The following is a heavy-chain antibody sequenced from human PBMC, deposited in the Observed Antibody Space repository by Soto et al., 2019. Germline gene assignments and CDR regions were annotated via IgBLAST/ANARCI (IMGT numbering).Heavy chain of an antibody. CDR1: GYTLTELS. D-gene: IGHD3-22*01. Sequence: ASVEVSCRVSGYTLTELSMHWVRQAPGKGLEWMGGFDPEDGETIYAQKFQGRVTMTEDTSTDTAYMELSSLRSEDTAVYYCATDLYAVARDSSGYYKDVWGQGTTVTVSS. J-gene: IGHJ6*02. CDR3: ATDLYAVARDSSGYYKDV. V-gene: IGHV1-24*01. CDR2: FDPEDGET.